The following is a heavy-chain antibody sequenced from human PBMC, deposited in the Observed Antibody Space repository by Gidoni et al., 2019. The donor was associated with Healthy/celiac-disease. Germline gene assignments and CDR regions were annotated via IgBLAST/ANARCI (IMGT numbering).Heavy chain of an antibody. V-gene: IGHV4-39*01. CDR2: IYYSGST. CDR1: GGSFSSSSYY. J-gene: IGHJ4*02. D-gene: IGHD1-26*01. CDR3: ARGSAGGNDY. Sequence: QLQLQESGPGLVKPSETLSLTCTVPGGSFSSSSYYWGWIRQPPGKGLEWIGSIYYSGSTYYNPSLKSRVTISVDTSKNQFSLKLSSVTAADTAVYYCARGSAGGNDYWGQGTLVTVSS.